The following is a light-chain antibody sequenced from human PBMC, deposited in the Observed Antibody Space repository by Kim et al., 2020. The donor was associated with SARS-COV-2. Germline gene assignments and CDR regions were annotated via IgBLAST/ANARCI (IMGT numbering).Light chain of an antibody. Sequence: SLGERATFSCLASQSVRSNLAWYQQKPGQAPRLLIYDASNRATGIPVRFSGSGSGTEFTLTISSLQSEDFAVYYCQQYNDWPPLTFGQGTRLEIK. J-gene: IGKJ5*01. CDR2: DAS. V-gene: IGKV3-15*01. CDR3: QQYNDWPPLT. CDR1: QSVRSN.